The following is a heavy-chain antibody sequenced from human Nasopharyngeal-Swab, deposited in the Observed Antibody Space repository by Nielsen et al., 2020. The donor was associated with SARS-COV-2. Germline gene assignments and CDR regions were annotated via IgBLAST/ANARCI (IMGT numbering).Heavy chain of an antibody. D-gene: IGHD6-13*01. V-gene: IGHV5-51*01. Sequence: VRQMPGKGLEWMGIIYPGDSDTRYSPSFQGQVTISADKSISTAYLQWSSLKASDTAMYYCARRPPYSSSWYGFDPWGQGTLVTVSS. J-gene: IGHJ5*02. CDR2: IYPGDSDT. CDR3: ARRPPYSSSWYGFDP.